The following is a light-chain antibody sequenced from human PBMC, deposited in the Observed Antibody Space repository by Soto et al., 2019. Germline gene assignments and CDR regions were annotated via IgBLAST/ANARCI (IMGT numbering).Light chain of an antibody. CDR1: PSVSSNY. Sequence: EIVLTQSPGTLSLSPGERATLSCRASPSVSSNYLAWYQQRPGQAPRLLIYSASSRATGIPDRFSGSGSGTDFTLTISRLEPEDFAVYYCQQYSSSPLTFGPGTKVHIK. CDR2: SAS. V-gene: IGKV3-20*01. CDR3: QQYSSSPLT. J-gene: IGKJ3*01.